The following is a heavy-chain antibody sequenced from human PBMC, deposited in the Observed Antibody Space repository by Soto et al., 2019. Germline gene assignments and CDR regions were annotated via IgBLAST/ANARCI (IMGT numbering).Heavy chain of an antibody. Sequence: QVQLVQSGAEVKKPGASVKVSCKASGYTFSSYDINWVRQATGQGLEWMGWMNPKSGDTGSPQKFQGRVTMTRDTSISTAYMELSSLRSEDTAIYYCAGTDGDLDVWGQGTTVTVSS. V-gene: IGHV1-8*01. CDR2: MNPKSGDT. CDR1: GYTFSSYD. J-gene: IGHJ6*02. CDR3: AGTDGDLDV. D-gene: IGHD2-21*01.